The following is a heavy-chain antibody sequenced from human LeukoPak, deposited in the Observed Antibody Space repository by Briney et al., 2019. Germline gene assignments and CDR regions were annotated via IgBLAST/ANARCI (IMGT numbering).Heavy chain of an antibody. CDR1: GYSFTTHW. V-gene: IGHV5-51*01. J-gene: IGHJ6*03. CDR2: IYPRDSDT. Sequence: GESLKISCKASGYSFTTHWIGWVRQMPGKGLEWMGIIYPRDSDTRYSPSFQGRVTISADKSISTAYLQWSSLKASDSAIYYCARAGVSYWDYHMDVWGKGTTVTISS. D-gene: IGHD1-26*01. CDR3: ARAGVSYWDYHMDV.